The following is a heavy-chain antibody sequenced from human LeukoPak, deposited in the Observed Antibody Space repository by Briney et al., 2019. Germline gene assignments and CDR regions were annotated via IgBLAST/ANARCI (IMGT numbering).Heavy chain of an antibody. CDR2: IDQGGSTK. Sequence: GGSLRLSCAASGFTFNTYWMIWVRQAPGKGLEWVANIDQGGSTKYYVDSLKGRFTISRDKAKNSLYLQMNSLRAEDTAVYYCVRDKGGRSGAIYYDAFDVWGQGTMVTVSS. CDR1: GFTFNTYW. J-gene: IGHJ3*01. V-gene: IGHV3-7*01. CDR3: VRDKGGRSGAIYYDAFDV. D-gene: IGHD1-26*01.